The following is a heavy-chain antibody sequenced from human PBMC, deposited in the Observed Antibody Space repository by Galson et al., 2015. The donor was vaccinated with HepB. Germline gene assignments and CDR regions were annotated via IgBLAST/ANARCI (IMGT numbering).Heavy chain of an antibody. V-gene: IGHV1-2*06. D-gene: IGHD1-26*01. CDR3: ARGDRGSSDAFDI. J-gene: IGHJ3*02. Sequence: SVKVSCKASGYTFTGYYMHWVRQAPGQGLEWMGRINPNSGGTNSAQKFQGRVTMTRDTSISTAYMELSRLRSDDTAVYYCARGDRGSSDAFDIWGQGTMVTVSS. CDR2: INPNSGGT. CDR1: GYTFTGYY.